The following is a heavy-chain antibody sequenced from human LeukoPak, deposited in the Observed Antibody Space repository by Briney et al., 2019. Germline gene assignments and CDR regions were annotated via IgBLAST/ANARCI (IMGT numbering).Heavy chain of an antibody. D-gene: IGHD6-19*01. CDR1: GFTFSSYA. CDR2: ISYDGSNK. J-gene: IGHJ4*02. CDR3: AKVNRSGWSRPFDY. Sequence: GGSLRLSCAASGFTFSSYAMHWVRQAPGKGLEWVAVISYDGSNKYYADSVKGRFTISRDESKNTLYLQMNSLRAEDTAVYSCAKVNRSGWSRPFDYWGQGTLVTVSS. V-gene: IGHV3-30*04.